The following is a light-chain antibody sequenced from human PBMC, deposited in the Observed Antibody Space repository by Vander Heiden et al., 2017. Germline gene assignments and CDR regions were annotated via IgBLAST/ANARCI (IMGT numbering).Light chain of an antibody. CDR3: QVWDSRSDHVV. CDR1: KIGSKT. J-gene: IGLJ3*02. Sequence: SHVLTQPPSVSVAPGQTATITCGGNKIGSKTLHWYQQKAGQAPVLVVFDDADRPSGIPERFSGSNSGNTATLTITRVEAGDEADYYCQVWDSRSDHVVFGGGTKLTVL. CDR2: DDA. V-gene: IGLV3-21*02.